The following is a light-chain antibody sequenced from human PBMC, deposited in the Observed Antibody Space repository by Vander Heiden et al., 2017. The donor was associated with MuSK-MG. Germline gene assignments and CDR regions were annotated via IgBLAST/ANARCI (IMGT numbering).Light chain of an antibody. Sequence: SSELTQDPAVSVALVQTVRITCHGDSLRSDFATWYRQRPGQAPVLVIYGKNNRPSGIPDRFSVSTSGSTASLTSTGAQAEDEADYYCKSRDSIGKHWVFGGGTKLTVL. J-gene: IGLJ3*02. V-gene: IGLV3-19*01. CDR3: KSRDSIGKHWV. CDR1: SLRSDF. CDR2: GKN.